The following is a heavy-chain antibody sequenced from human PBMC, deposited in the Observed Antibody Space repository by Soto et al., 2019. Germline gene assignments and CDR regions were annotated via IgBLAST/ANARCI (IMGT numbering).Heavy chain of an antibody. D-gene: IGHD2-2*01. CDR3: ARRHLVEGGVVVGGPSVVDISNPFQSLP. Sequence: GESLKISCKGSGYSFTSYWIGWVRQMPGKGLEWMGIIYPGDSDTRYSPSFQGQVTISADKSISTAYLQWSDLKASDTAMYYCARRHLVEGGVVVGGPSVVDISNPFQSLPWG. CDR1: GYSFTSYW. CDR2: IYPGDSDT. J-gene: IGHJ5*02. V-gene: IGHV5-51*01.